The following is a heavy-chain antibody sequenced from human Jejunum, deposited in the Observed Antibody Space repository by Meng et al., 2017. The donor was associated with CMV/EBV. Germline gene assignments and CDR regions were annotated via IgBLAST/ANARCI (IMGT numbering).Heavy chain of an antibody. V-gene: IGHV3-7*01. D-gene: IGHD3-3*01. CDR3: ARGSYDFWSGYHDFWRGYLPYGMDV. Sequence: WGRQAPGKGLEWVANIKQDGGEKNYVDSVKGRFSISRDNAKNSLYLQMNSLRAEDTAVYYCARGSYDFWSGYHDFWRGYLPYGMDVWGQGTTVTVSS. J-gene: IGHJ6*02. CDR2: IKQDGGEK.